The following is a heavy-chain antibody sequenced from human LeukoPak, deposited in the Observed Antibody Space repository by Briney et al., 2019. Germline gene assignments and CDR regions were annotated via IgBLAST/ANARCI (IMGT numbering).Heavy chain of an antibody. J-gene: IGHJ4*02. V-gene: IGHV1-46*01. CDR2: INPSGGST. CDR1: GYTFTSYY. Sequence: ASVKVSCKASGYTFTSYYMHWVRQAPGQGLEWMGIINPSGGSTSYAQKFQGRVTMTRDTSTSTVYMELSSLRSEDTDVYYCARESRSGYSVYWGQGTLVTVSS. CDR3: ARESRSGYSVY. D-gene: IGHD3-22*01.